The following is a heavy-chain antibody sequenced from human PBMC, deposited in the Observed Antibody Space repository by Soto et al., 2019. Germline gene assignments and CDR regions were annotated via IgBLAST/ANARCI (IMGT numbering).Heavy chain of an antibody. CDR1: GGSFSGYY. J-gene: IGHJ4*02. V-gene: IGHV4-34*01. CDR2: INHSGST. Sequence: SETLSLTCAVYGGSFSGYYWSWIRQPPGKGLEWIGEINHSGSTNYNPSLKSRVTISVDTSKNQFALKLSSVTAADTAVYYCARANLHIVVVPAANYFDYWGQGTLVTVSS. D-gene: IGHD2-2*01. CDR3: ARANLHIVVVPAANYFDY.